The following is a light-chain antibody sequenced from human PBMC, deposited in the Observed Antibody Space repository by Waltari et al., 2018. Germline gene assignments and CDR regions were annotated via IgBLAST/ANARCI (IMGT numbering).Light chain of an antibody. J-gene: IGKJ1*01. CDR3: QQGHRFPWT. V-gene: IGKV1-12*01. CDR1: QDISTC. Sequence: DIQQTQSPSSVSASVGDKVTFTCRASQDISTCLAWYQQRPGRAPRLLIYDTSRVQSGVPSRFRGSASGTDFTLTINGMQPEDFATYYCQQGHRFPWTFGQGTRVEIK. CDR2: DTS.